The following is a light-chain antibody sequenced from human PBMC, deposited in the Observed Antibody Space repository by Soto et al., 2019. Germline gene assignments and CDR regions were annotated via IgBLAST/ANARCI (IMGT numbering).Light chain of an antibody. CDR2: GAS. CDR3: QQSYRTPT. J-gene: IGKJ5*01. Sequence: EIVLTQSPATLSLFPGQRAALSGRASQSVSTNLGWYQQKPGQAPRLLIYGASTRATGISARFSGSGSGTDYTLTISSLQPEDFATYYCQQSYRTPTFGQGTRLEIK. CDR1: QSVSTN. V-gene: IGKV3-15*01.